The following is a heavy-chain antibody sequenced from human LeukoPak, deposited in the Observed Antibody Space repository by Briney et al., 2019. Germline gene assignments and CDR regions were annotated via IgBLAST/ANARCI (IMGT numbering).Heavy chain of an antibody. CDR3: ARAYYYGSGSPYAFDI. D-gene: IGHD3-10*01. CDR2: INPNSGGT. Sequence: GASVKVSFKASGYTFTGYYMHWVRQAPGQGLEWMGWINPNSGGTNYAQKFQGWVTVTRDTSISTAYMELSRLRSDDTAVYYCARAYYYGSGSPYAFDIWGQGTMVTVSS. CDR1: GYTFTGYY. V-gene: IGHV1-2*04. J-gene: IGHJ3*02.